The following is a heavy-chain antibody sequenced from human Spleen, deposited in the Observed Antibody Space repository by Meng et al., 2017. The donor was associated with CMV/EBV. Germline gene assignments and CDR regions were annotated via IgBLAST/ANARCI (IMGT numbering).Heavy chain of an antibody. CDR2: IYWNDDK. Sequence: SGPTLVKPTQTLTLTCTFSGFSLSTSGVGVGWIRQPPGKALERLALIYWNDDKRYSPSLKSRLTITKDTSKNQVVLTMTNMDPVDTATYYCAHNVYSNSPDYWGQGTLVTVSS. CDR1: GFSLSTSGVG. D-gene: IGHD6-6*01. J-gene: IGHJ4*02. CDR3: AHNVYSNSPDY. V-gene: IGHV2-5*01.